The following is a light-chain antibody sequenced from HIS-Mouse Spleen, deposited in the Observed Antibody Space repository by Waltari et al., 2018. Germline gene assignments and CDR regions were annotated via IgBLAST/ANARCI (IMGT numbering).Light chain of an antibody. CDR2: EDS. CDR1: AFPTKY. CDR3: YSTDSSGNHRV. V-gene: IGLV3-10*01. Sequence: SYELTQPPSASVSPGQTARTTCPGDAFPTKYAYWYQQKSGQAPVLVIYEDSKRPSGIPERFSGSSSGTMATLTISGAQVEDEADYYCYSTDSSGNHRVFGGGTKLTVL. J-gene: IGLJ2*01.